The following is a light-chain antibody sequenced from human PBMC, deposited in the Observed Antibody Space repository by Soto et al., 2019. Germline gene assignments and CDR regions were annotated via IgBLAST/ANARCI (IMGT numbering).Light chain of an antibody. CDR2: GAS. CDR3: QQYQNLWT. V-gene: IGKV3D-7*01. J-gene: IGKJ1*01. CDR1: QSVSSSY. Sequence: EIVLTQPPGTLSLPPGERATLSCRASQSVSSSYLAWYQRRPGQATRLLIYGASTRATGVPARFSGSGSGTEFTLTISGLQSEDFALYYCQQYQNLWTFGQGTKVDVK.